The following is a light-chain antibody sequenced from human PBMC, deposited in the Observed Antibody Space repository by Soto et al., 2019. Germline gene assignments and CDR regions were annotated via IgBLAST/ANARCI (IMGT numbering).Light chain of an antibody. V-gene: IGKV3-15*01. CDR1: QSVSSN. J-gene: IGKJ2*01. CDR3: KQYTNWPYT. CDR2: GAS. Sequence: EILMTQSPATLSVSPGDTATLSCRASQSVSSNLVWYQQKPGQPPRLLVSGASTRATGIPARFSGSGSGTEFPLYISSLQYEDFAVYYCKQYTNWPYTFGQGTKLEIK.